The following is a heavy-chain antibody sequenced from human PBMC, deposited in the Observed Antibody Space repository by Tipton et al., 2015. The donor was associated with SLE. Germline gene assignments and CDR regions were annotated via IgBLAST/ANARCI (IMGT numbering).Heavy chain of an antibody. Sequence: TLSLTCTVSGGSITSSGFYWGWFRQPPGKGLEWIGSIAYSGRTYYTPSLKSQVTISVDTSKNQFPLKLSSVTAADTAFYYCARRTSGYAPDYWGQGTLVTVSS. V-gene: IGHV4-39*06. J-gene: IGHJ4*02. CDR3: ARRTSGYAPDY. CDR1: GGSITSSGFY. D-gene: IGHD5-12*01. CDR2: IAYSGRT.